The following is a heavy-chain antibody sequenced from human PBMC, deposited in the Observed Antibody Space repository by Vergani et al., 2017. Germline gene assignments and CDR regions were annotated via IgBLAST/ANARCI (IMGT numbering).Heavy chain of an antibody. CDR1: GASVNSYY. J-gene: IGHJ5*02. D-gene: IGHD6-19*01. CDR3: ASDTHSGQRADR. Sequence: QVKLQESGPGLFKPSETLSLTCTVSGASVNSYYWSWIRQPPGKGLEWIGSIHYSENTNYNPALKTRVTISVDTSKNQFSLTLTSVTAADTAVYYFASDTHSGQRADRWGQGILVTVTS. V-gene: IGHV4-59*02. CDR2: IHYSENT.